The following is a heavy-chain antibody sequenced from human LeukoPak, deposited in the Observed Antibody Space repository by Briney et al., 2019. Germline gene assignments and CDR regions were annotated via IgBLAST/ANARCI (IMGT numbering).Heavy chain of an antibody. J-gene: IGHJ5*02. CDR3: ARDEYVLTSFDP. V-gene: IGHV1-2*02. CDR1: GYTFTAYY. Sequence: ASVKVSCKASGYTFTAYYMHWVRQAPGQGLEWMGWINPNSGDTNYAQKFQGRVTMTGDTSISTAYMELTSLRSDDTAVYYCARDEYVLTSFDPWGQGTLVTVSS. D-gene: IGHD3-16*01. CDR2: INPNSGDT.